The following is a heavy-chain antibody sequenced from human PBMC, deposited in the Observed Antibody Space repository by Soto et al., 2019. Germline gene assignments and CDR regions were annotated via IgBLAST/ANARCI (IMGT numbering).Heavy chain of an antibody. Sequence: SETLSLTCTVSGGSISSGGYYWSWIRQHPGKGLEWIGYIYYSGSTYYNPPLKSRVTISVDTSKNQFSLKLSSVTAADTAVYYCARGPGDYAFDYWGQGTLVTVSS. J-gene: IGHJ4*02. CDR3: ARGPGDYAFDY. V-gene: IGHV4-31*03. CDR1: GGSISSGGYY. CDR2: IYYSGST. D-gene: IGHD4-17*01.